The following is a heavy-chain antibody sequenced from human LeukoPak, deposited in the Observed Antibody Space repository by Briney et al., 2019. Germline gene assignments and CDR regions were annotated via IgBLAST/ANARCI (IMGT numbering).Heavy chain of an antibody. Sequence: GGSLRLSCAASGFTFSSYAMSWVRQAPGKGLEWVSAISGSGGSTYYADSVKGRFTISRDNSKNTLYLQMNSLRAEDTAVYYCAKDRVLWFGESSYYFDYWGQGTLLTVSP. CDR1: GFTFSSYA. CDR2: ISGSGGST. J-gene: IGHJ4*02. D-gene: IGHD3-10*01. CDR3: AKDRVLWFGESSYYFDY. V-gene: IGHV3-23*01.